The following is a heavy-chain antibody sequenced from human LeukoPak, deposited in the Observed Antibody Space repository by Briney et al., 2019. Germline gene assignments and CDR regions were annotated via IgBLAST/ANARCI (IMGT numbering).Heavy chain of an antibody. J-gene: IGHJ4*02. D-gene: IGHD3-10*01. Sequence: SQTLSLTCTVSGGSISSGGYYWSWIRQPPGKGLEWIGYIYHSGSTYYNPSLKSRVTISVDRSKNQFSLKLSSVTAADTAVYYCARSYSMVRGVILLGGFDYWGQGTLVTVSS. CDR2: IYHSGST. CDR1: GGSISSGGYY. CDR3: ARSYSMVRGVILLGGFDY. V-gene: IGHV4-30-2*01.